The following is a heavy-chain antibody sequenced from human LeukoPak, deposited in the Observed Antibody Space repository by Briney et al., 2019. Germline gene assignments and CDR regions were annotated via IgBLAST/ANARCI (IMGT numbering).Heavy chain of an antibody. J-gene: IGHJ4*02. D-gene: IGHD6-19*01. Sequence: GGSLRLSCAASGVTLSSYAMSWARQAPGKGLEWVSGISSSGSGGNTYYADSVKGRFTISRDNSKNTLYLQMNSLRAEDTAVYYCAKMDAAGIISYYFDYWGQGTLVTISS. CDR2: ISSSGSGGNT. CDR3: AKMDAAGIISYYFDY. CDR1: GVTLSSYA. V-gene: IGHV3-23*01.